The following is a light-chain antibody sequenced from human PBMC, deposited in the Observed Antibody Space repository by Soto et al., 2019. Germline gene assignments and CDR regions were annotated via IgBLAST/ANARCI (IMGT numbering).Light chain of an antibody. CDR3: QQDDTWPDT. V-gene: IGKV3-15*01. CDR1: QRVSSN. Sequence: EIVMTQSPATLSVSPGERATLSCMASQRVSSNLAWYQQQPGQAPRLLMYGASTRATGIPARFSGSRSGTEFTLIISSLQSEEFAVYYCQQDDTWPDTFGQGTKLEIK. CDR2: GAS. J-gene: IGKJ2*01.